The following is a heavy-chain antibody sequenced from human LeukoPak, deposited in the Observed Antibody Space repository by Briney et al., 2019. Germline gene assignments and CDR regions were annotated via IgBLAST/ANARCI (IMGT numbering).Heavy chain of an antibody. CDR3: ARDPYSGSYGDYYYYYMDV. V-gene: IGHV3-21*01. CDR1: RFTFSTYN. CDR2: ITSTSSYI. D-gene: IGHD1-26*01. Sequence: AGGSLRLSCAASRFTFSTYNMNWVRQAPGKGLEWVSSITSTSSYIYYADSVKGRFTISRDNAKNSLYLLMNSLRAEDTAVYYCARDPYSGSYGDYYYYYMDVWGKGTTVTIFS. J-gene: IGHJ6*03.